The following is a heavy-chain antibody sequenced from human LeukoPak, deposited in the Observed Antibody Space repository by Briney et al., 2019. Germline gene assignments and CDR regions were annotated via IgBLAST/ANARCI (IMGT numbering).Heavy chain of an antibody. CDR1: GGSISTYY. J-gene: IGHJ6*03. Sequence: KTSETLSLTCTVSGGSISTYYWSWIRQSPGKGLEWIGYIYVTGSTRYNPYLQSRVTISVDTSRNQFFLKMSSVTAADTAVYYCARHIGGGIEDMDVWGKGTKVTVSS. CDR2: IYVTGST. D-gene: IGHD3-16*02. CDR3: ARHIGGGIEDMDV. V-gene: IGHV4-59*08.